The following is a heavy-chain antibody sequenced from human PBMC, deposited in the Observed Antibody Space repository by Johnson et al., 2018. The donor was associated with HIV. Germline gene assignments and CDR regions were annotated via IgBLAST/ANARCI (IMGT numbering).Heavy chain of an antibody. J-gene: IGHJ3*02. CDR2: IWYDGSNK. D-gene: IGHD2-21*01. V-gene: IGHV3-33*01. CDR3: ARERRAGVKGAFDI. CDR1: GFTFSSYG. Sequence: QVQLVESGGGVVQPGRSLRLSCAASGFTFSSYGMHWVRQAPGKGLEWVAVIWYDGSNKYYADSVQGRFTISRDNSKNTLYLQMNSLRAEDTAVYYCARERRAGVKGAFDIWGQGTMVTVSS.